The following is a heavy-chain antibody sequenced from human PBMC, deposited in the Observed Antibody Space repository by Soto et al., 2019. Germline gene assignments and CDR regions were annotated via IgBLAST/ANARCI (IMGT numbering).Heavy chain of an antibody. CDR2: IGGSGRTT. Sequence: GGSLRLSCAASGFTFSRYAMSWVRQTPGKGLEWVSGIGGSGRTTYYADSVKGRFTISRDNSNNALFLQMNSLRAEDTAVYYCAKSRYSDSSGDFYDYWGQGTLVTVSS. V-gene: IGHV3-23*01. CDR3: AKSRYSDSSGDFYDY. D-gene: IGHD3-22*01. CDR1: GFTFSRYA. J-gene: IGHJ4*02.